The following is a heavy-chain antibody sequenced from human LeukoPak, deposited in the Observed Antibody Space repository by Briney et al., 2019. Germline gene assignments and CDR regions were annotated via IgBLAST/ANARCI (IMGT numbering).Heavy chain of an antibody. CDR2: IYSSGST. CDR1: GGSISSSSYY. V-gene: IGHV4-39*07. Sequence: SETLSLTCTVSGGSISSSSYYWGWIRQPPGKGLEWIGSIYSSGSTNYNPSLKSRVTISVDTSKNQFSLKLSSVTAADTGVYYCARGIVVVAQLGYYFYYMDVWGKGTTVTISS. D-gene: IGHD2-15*01. J-gene: IGHJ6*03. CDR3: ARGIVVVAQLGYYFYYMDV.